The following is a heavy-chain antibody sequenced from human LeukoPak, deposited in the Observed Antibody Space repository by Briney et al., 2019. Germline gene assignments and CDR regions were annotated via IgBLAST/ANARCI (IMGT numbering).Heavy chain of an antibody. CDR3: AKGPRAGPFFVYYFDY. J-gene: IGHJ4*02. Sequence: PGGSLRLSCAASGFTFSSYAMSWVRQAPGKGLEWVSAISGSGGSTYYADSVKGRFTISRDNSKNTLYLQMNSLRAEDTAVYYCAKGPRAGPFFVYYFDYWGQGILVTVSS. V-gene: IGHV3-23*01. D-gene: IGHD5/OR15-5a*01. CDR2: ISGSGGST. CDR1: GFTFSSYA.